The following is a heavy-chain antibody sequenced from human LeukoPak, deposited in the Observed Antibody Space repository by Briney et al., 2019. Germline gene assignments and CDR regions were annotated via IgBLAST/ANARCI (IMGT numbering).Heavy chain of an antibody. V-gene: IGHV4-30-2*01. CDR2: IYHSGST. J-gene: IGHJ4*02. Sequence: SETLSLTCTVSGGSISSGGYYWSWIRQPPGKGLEWIGYIYHSGSTYYNPSLKSRVTISVDRSKNQFSLKLSSVTAADTAVYYCARFGYYDSSGYYTGFDYWGQGTLVTVSS. CDR3: ARFGYYDSSGYYTGFDY. CDR1: GGSISSGGYY. D-gene: IGHD3-22*01.